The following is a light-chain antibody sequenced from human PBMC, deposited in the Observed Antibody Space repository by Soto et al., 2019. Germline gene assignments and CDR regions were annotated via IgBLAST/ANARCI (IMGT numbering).Light chain of an antibody. CDR2: ENN. V-gene: IGLV1-51*02. CDR3: GTWGSSLSVV. CDR1: SSNIGNNY. Sequence: QSVLTQPPSVSAAPGQKVTISCSGSSSNIGNNYVSWYQQLPGTAPKLLIYENNKRPSGIPDRFSGSKSGTSATLGITGLQTGDEADYYCGTWGSSLSVVFGGGTKLTVL. J-gene: IGLJ2*01.